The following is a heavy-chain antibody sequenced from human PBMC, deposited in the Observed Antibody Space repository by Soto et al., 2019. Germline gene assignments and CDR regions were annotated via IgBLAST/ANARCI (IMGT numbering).Heavy chain of an antibody. J-gene: IGHJ4*02. Sequence: EVQLVESGGGLVQPGGSLRLSCAASGFTFSTYWMSWVRQAPGRGLEWVANIKQDGSEIYYVDSVKGRFTISRDNAKNSLYLQRTSLRAGDTAVYYCAGRLWWWGYWGRGTLVAVSS. CDR3: AGRLWWWGY. D-gene: IGHD2-21*01. CDR1: GFTFSTYW. V-gene: IGHV3-7*04. CDR2: IKQDGSEI.